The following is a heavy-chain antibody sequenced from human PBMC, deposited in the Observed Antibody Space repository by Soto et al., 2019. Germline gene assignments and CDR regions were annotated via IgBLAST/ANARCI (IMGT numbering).Heavy chain of an antibody. V-gene: IGHV4-59*08. CDR3: VRQGIDYLHGLVDV. CDR1: SGPDRSHN. CDR2: VYYTGDT. D-gene: IGHD4-17*01. J-gene: IGHJ6*02. Sequence: QVQLQQSGPRLVKPSETLSLTCTVSSGPDRSHNWGWIRQPPGRGLEWIGYVYYTGDTAYNPSLRGRVPISADTSTNHISLTLNSVTAADTAVYYCVRQGIDYLHGLVDVWGQGTTVSVSS.